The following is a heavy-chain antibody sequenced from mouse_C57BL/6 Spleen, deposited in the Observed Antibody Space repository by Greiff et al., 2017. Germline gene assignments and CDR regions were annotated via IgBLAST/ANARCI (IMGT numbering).Heavy chain of an antibody. J-gene: IGHJ2*01. CDR2: IYPGSGST. D-gene: IGHD1-1*01. CDR1: GYTFTSYW. Sequence: QVQLQQPGAELVKPGASVKMSCKASGYTFTSYWITWVKQRPGQGLEWIGDIYPGSGSTKYNEKFKSKATLTVDTSSSTAYMQLSSLTSEDSAVYYCAFYYYGSSLDYWGQGTTLTVSS. CDR3: AFYYYGSSLDY. V-gene: IGHV1-55*01.